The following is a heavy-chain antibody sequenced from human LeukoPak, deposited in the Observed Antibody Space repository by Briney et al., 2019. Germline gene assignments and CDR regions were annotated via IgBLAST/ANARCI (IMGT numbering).Heavy chain of an antibody. CDR3: ARVGDHYHWYFDL. CDR1: GFTVSAKY. D-gene: IGHD3-10*01. V-gene: IGHV3-53*01. Sequence: GGSLRLSCAASGFTVSAKYMSWVRQAPGKGLEWVSIIYSGESTYYAESVKGRFIVSRDNSKNTLYLQMNSLRVDDTAVYSCARVGDHYHWYFDLWGRGTLVTVSS. CDR2: IYSGEST. J-gene: IGHJ2*01.